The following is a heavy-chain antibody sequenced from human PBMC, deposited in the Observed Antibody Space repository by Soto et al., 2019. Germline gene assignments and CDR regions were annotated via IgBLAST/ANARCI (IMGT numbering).Heavy chain of an antibody. CDR3: AKDRLSGSYPRNFDY. J-gene: IGHJ4*02. D-gene: IGHD1-26*01. Sequence: EVQLLESGGGLVQPGGSLRLSCAASGFTFSTYAMSWVRQAPGKGLEWVTAISGRDESTYYADSVKGRFTISRDNSKNTLYLQMSSLRAEDTAIYYCAKDRLSGSYPRNFDYWGQGTLVTVSS. V-gene: IGHV3-23*01. CDR1: GFTFSTYA. CDR2: ISGRDEST.